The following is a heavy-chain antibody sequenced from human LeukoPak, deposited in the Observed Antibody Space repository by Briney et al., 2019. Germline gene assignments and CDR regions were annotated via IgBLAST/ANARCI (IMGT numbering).Heavy chain of an antibody. V-gene: IGHV3-23*01. CDR1: RFTFSSYA. CDR2: ISGSGGST. Sequence: PGGSLRLSCAASRFTFSSYAMSWVRQAPGEGLEWVSAISGSGGSTYYADSVKGRFTISRDNSKNTLYLQMNSLRAEDTAVYYCAKDPKNFDYYFDYWGQGTLVTVSS. J-gene: IGHJ4*02. D-gene: IGHD3-9*01. CDR3: AKDPKNFDYYFDY.